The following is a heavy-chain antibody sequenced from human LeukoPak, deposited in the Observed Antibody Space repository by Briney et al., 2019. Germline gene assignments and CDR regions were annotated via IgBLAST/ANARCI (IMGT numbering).Heavy chain of an antibody. J-gene: IGHJ4*02. V-gene: IGHV4-59*01. CDR1: GGSISSYY. CDR3: ARRARRQSFEY. Sequence: PSETLSLTCTVSGGSISSYYWSWIRQPPGKGLEWIGYIYYSGSTNYNPSLKSRVTISVDTSKNQFSLKLSSVTAADTAVYYCARRARRQSFEYWGQGTLVTVSS. CDR2: IYYSGST.